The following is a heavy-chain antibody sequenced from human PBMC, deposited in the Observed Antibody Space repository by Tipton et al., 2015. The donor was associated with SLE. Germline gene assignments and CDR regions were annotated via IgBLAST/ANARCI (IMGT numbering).Heavy chain of an antibody. CDR1: GFTFSTYS. V-gene: IGHV3-30-3*01. D-gene: IGHD6-25*01. Sequence: SLRLSCAASGFTFSTYSMNWVRQAPGKGLEWVAVISFDGNNDYYADSVKGRFTISRDDSKNTLYLQMNSLRAEDTAVYYCAKEFSGYFDYWGQGTLVTVSS. CDR3: AKEFSGYFDY. CDR2: ISFDGNND. J-gene: IGHJ4*02.